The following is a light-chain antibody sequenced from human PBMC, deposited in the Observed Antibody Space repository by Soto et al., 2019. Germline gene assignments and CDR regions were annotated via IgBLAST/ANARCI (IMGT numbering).Light chain of an antibody. J-gene: IGKJ2*01. CDR1: QSISSY. CDR3: QQSYSTLHT. CDR2: AAS. V-gene: IGKV1-39*01. Sequence: DIQMTQSPSSLSASVGDRVTITCRASQSISSYLNWYQQKPGKAPKLLIYAASSLQSVVPSRFSGSGSGTDFTLTISSLQPEDFATYYCQQSYSTLHTFGQGTKLEIK.